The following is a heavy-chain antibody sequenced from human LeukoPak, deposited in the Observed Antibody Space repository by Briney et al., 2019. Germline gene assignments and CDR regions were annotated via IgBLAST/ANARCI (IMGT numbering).Heavy chain of an antibody. J-gene: IGHJ6*02. CDR3: ARDPRSGYYTGYYYYYGMDV. CDR1: GGSISSSSYY. CDR2: IYYSGST. D-gene: IGHD3-3*01. Sequence: PSETLSLTCTVSGGSISSSSYYWGWIRQPPGKGLEWIGSIYYSGSTYYNPSLKSRVTISVDTSKNQFSLKLSSVTAADTAVYYCARDPRSGYYTGYYYYYGMDVWGQGTTVTVSS. V-gene: IGHV4-39*07.